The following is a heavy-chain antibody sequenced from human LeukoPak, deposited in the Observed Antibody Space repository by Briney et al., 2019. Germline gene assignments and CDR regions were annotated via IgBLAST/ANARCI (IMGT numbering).Heavy chain of an antibody. CDR3: AREGAWDYVWGSYRYFDY. CDR2: IKQDGSEK. CDR1: GFTFSSYW. J-gene: IGHJ4*02. Sequence: GGSLRLSCAASGFTFSSYWMSWVRQAPGKGLEWVAYIKQDGSEKYYVDSVKGRFTISRDNAKNSLYLQMNSMRAEDTAVYYCAREGAWDYVWGSYRYFDYWGQGTLVTVSS. D-gene: IGHD3-16*02. V-gene: IGHV3-7*03.